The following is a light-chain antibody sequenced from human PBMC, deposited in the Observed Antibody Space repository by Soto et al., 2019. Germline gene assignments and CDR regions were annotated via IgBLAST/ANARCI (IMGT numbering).Light chain of an antibody. CDR1: QNINNY. CDR2: DAS. J-gene: IGKJ5*01. V-gene: IGKV1-33*01. Sequence: EIQMTQSPSTLSASVGAGVTITCQASQNINNYLNWYQQKPGRAPKLLIYDASNLEAGVPSRCRGSGSGTDFTFTISRLHPEDIATYYCQQYENLPTLGQGTRLEIK. CDR3: QQYENLPT.